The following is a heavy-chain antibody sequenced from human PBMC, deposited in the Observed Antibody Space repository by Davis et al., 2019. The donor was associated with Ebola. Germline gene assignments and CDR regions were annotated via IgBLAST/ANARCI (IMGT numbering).Heavy chain of an antibody. J-gene: IGHJ4*02. CDR3: ANFRYHSGSHFSFDY. V-gene: IGHV2-5*02. CDR2: IFWDDDK. D-gene: IGHD3-10*01. CDR1: GFSISTNGVA. Sequence: SGPTLVKSPQTLTLTCALSGFSISTNGVAVGWIRQPPGKALEWLALIFWDDDKRYSPSLESRLTISKDTSKNQVVLTVANMDPVDTATYYCANFRYHSGSHFSFDYWGQGTLVSVSS.